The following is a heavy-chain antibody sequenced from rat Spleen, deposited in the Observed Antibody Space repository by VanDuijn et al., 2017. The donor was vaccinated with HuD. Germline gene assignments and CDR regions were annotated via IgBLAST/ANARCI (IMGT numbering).Heavy chain of an antibody. V-gene: IGHV5-29*01. D-gene: IGHD1-7*01. J-gene: IGHJ2*01. Sequence: EVQLVESDGGLVQPGRSLKLSCAASGFTFSDYGMAWVRQAPTKGLEWVATISYGDSSGHSSTYYRDSVKGRFTISRDNAKSSLYLQMDSLRSEDTAPYYCTTMGNYFNYWGQGVMVTVSS. CDR2: ISYGDSSGHSST. CDR1: GFTFSDYG. CDR3: TTMGNYFNY.